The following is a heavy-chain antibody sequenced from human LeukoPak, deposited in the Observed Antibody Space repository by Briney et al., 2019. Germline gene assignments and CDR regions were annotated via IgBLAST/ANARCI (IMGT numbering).Heavy chain of an antibody. V-gene: IGHV6-1*01. Sequence: SQTLSLTCAISGDSVSSNDAAWNWIRQSPSRGLEWLGRTYYRSKWSYDYAVSMKSRIAINPDTSKNQFSLQLNSVTPEDTAVYYCARENTMVRGVINPLDYWGQGTLVTVSS. CDR3: ARENTMVRGVINPLDY. CDR2: TYYRSKWSY. J-gene: IGHJ4*02. CDR1: GDSVSSNDAA. D-gene: IGHD3-10*01.